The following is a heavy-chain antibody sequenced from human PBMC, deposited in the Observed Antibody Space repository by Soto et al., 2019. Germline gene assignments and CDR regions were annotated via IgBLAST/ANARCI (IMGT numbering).Heavy chain of an antibody. CDR2: ISYDGSTK. D-gene: IGHD4-17*01. CDR1: GFTFSSYA. Sequence: QVQLVESGGGVVQPGRSLRLSCAASGFTFSSYAIHWVRQAPGRGLEWVAVISYDGSTKYYADSVKGRFTISKDNSKNTVYLQMNSLRAVDTAVYYCARDDYPGRGARSAFDIWGQGRMVTVSS. CDR3: ARDDYPGRGARSAFDI. J-gene: IGHJ3*02. V-gene: IGHV3-30-3*01.